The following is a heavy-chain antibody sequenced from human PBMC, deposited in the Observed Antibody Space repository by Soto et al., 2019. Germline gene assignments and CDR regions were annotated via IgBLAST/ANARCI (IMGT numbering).Heavy chain of an antibody. CDR2: ISYNGDNK. J-gene: IGHJ3*02. CDR1: DFTFSSYA. CDR3: ARRSTGYAFDI. Sequence: GGSLRLSCVGSDFTFSSYAMHWVRQAPGKGLEWVAVISYNGDNKYYADNVKSRFTISRDNSKHTLYQQMNNLRAEDTVVYYCARRSTGYAFDIWGQGTMVTVSS. V-gene: IGHV3-30-3*01. D-gene: IGHD3-10*01.